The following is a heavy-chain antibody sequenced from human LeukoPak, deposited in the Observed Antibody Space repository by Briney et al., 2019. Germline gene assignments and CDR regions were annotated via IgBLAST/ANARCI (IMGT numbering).Heavy chain of an antibody. D-gene: IGHD1-26*01. CDR1: GGSISSSSYY. CDR2: IYYSGST. V-gene: IGHV4-39*07. CDR3: ARGSGSYRSHFDY. J-gene: IGHJ4*02. Sequence: SETLSLTCTVSGGSISSSSYYWGWIRQPPGKGLEWIGSIYYSGSTYYNPSLKSRVTISVDTSKNQFSLKLSSVTAADTAMYYCARGSGSYRSHFDYWGQGTLVTVSS.